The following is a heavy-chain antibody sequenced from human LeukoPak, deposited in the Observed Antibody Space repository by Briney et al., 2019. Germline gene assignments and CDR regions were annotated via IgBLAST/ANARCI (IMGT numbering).Heavy chain of an antibody. CDR3: ARDKYSSSWPHYYYGMDV. D-gene: IGHD6-13*01. CDR1: GGSISSGGYY. V-gene: IGHV4-39*07. J-gene: IGHJ6*02. Sequence: SETLSLTCTVSGGSISSGGYYWGWIRQPPGKGLEWIGNIYYSGSTYYNPSLKSRVTISVDTSKNQFSLKLSSVTAADTAVYYCARDKYSSSWPHYYYGMDVWGQGTTVTVSS. CDR2: IYYSGST.